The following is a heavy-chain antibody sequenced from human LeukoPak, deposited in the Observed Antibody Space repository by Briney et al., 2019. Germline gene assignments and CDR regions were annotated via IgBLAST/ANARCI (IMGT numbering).Heavy chain of an antibody. J-gene: IGHJ4*02. V-gene: IGHV3-21*01. CDR1: GFTFSSYS. CDR3: AREVTMVRGGITYSYYFDY. D-gene: IGHD3-10*01. Sequence: GGSLRLSCAASGFTFSSYSMNWVRQAPGKGLEWVSSISSSSSYIYYADSVKGRFTISRDNAKNSLYLQMNSLRAEDTAVYYCAREVTMVRGGITYSYYFDYWGQGTLVTVSS. CDR2: ISSSSSYI.